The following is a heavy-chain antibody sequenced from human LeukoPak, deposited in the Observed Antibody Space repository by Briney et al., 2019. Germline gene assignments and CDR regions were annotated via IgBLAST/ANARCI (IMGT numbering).Heavy chain of an antibody. D-gene: IGHD3-22*01. CDR3: ARETTAYYYDSSGYPDFDY. CDR2: ISAYNGNT. Sequence: ASVKVSCKASGYTFTSYGISWVRQAPGQRLEWMGWISAYNGNTNYAQKLQGRVTMTTDTSTSTAYMELRSLRSDDTAVYYCARETTAYYYDSSGYPDFDYWGQGTLVTVSS. J-gene: IGHJ4*02. V-gene: IGHV1-18*01. CDR1: GYTFTSYG.